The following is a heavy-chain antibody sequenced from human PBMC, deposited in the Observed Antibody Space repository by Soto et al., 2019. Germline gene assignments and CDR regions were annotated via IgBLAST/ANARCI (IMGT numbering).Heavy chain of an antibody. Sequence: SETLSLTCTVSGGSISSSSYYWGWIRQPPGKGLEWIGSIYYSGSTYYNPSLKSRVTISVDTSKNQFSLKLSSVTAADTAVYYCARHVSITMVRGVIKGPNDAFDIWGQGTMVTVSS. V-gene: IGHV4-39*01. CDR2: IYYSGST. CDR1: GGSISSSSYY. CDR3: ARHVSITMVRGVIKGPNDAFDI. D-gene: IGHD3-10*01. J-gene: IGHJ3*02.